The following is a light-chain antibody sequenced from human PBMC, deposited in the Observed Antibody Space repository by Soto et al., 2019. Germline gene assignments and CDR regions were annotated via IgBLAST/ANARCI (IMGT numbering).Light chain of an antibody. CDR3: QQTDSTPQT. J-gene: IGKJ1*01. CDR1: QSIRNY. Sequence: DIQMTQSPCSLSASVGDWVTIYCRASQSIRNYVSWYQQKPGTAPKLLIRAASTLQSGVPSRFSGSGSGTDFTLTISSLQIEDFATYFCQQTDSTPQTFGQGTNVEI. V-gene: IGKV1-39*01. CDR2: AAS.